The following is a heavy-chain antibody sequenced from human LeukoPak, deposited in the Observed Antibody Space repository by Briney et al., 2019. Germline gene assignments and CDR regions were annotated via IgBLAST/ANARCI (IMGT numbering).Heavy chain of an antibody. D-gene: IGHD3-22*01. Sequence: GGFLRLSSAASGFTVSSHYMSWVRQAPGKGLEWVAVISYDGSNKYYADSVKGRFTISRDNSKNTLYLQMNSLRAEDTAVYYCSRDADTSGYYPNSFDYWGQGTLVTVSS. CDR3: SRDADTSGYYPNSFDY. CDR2: ISYDGSNK. V-gene: IGHV3-30*03. CDR1: GFTVSSHY. J-gene: IGHJ4*02.